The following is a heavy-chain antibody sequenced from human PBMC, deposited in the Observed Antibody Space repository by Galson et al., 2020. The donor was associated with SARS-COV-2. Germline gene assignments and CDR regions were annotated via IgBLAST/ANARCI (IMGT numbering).Heavy chain of an antibody. Sequence: SGPTLVKPTQTLTLTCYFPGFSLSTSGMCVSWIRQPPGKALEWLARIDWDDDKYYSTSLKTRPTIPKDTSKNQVVLTMTNMDPVDTATYYCERSTVLGVAFDIWGQGTMVTVSS. J-gene: IGHJ3*02. V-gene: IGHV2-70*11. CDR3: ERSTVLGVAFDI. CDR1: GFSLSTSGMC. CDR2: IDWDDDK. D-gene: IGHD3-3*02.